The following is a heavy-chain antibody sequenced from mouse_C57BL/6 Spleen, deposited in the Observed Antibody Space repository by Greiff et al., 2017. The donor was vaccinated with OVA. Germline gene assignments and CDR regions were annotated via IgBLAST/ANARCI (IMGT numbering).Heavy chain of an antibody. CDR1: GYSFTGYY. D-gene: IGHD4-1*01. Sequence: EVQLQESGPELVKPGASVKISCKASGYSFTGYYMNWVKQSPEKSLEWIGEINPSTGGTTYNQKFKAKATLTVDKSSSTAYMQLKSLTSEDSAVYYCAANWGYWGQGTTLTVSS. CDR3: AANWGY. J-gene: IGHJ2*01. V-gene: IGHV1-42*01. CDR2: INPSTGGT.